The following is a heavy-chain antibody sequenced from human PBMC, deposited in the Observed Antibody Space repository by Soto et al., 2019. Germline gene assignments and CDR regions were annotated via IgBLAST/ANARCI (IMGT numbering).Heavy chain of an antibody. CDR2: IDWDDDK. CDR1: GFSLTTSGMC. J-gene: IGHJ6*02. V-gene: IGHV2-70*17. D-gene: IGHD3-22*01. Sequence: VSGPTLVNPTQTLKLTCTFSGFSLTTSGMCVSWIRQPPGKALEWLGRIDWDDDKFYNTSLKTRLTVSKDSSKNQVVLTMTNMDPVDTATYYCARTYYYDSSGYYYPYGMDVWGQGTTVTVSS. CDR3: ARTYYYDSSGYYYPYGMDV.